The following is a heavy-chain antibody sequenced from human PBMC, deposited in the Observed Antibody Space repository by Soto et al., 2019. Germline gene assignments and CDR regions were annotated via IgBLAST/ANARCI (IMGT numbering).Heavy chain of an antibody. CDR1: GFTFDDNA. V-gene: IGHV3-9*01. Sequence: EVPLVESGGALEQPGSSLRLSCAVSGFTFDDNAMHWFRQAPEKGLEWVSGINWTSDIGYADSVKGRITISRDNAENAPYLQTDCLRAENAALDYCAISQDRGGRTTFIYWGQGTQVIVSS. J-gene: IGHJ4*02. CDR2: INWTSDI. CDR3: AISQDRGGRTTFIY. D-gene: IGHD3-16*01.